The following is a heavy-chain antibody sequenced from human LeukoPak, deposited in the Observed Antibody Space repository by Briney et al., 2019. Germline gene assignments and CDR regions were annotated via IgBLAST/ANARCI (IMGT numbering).Heavy chain of an antibody. CDR3: ARDPLYYYGSGSPNWFDP. Sequence: ASVKVSCKASGYTFTSYGISWVRQAPGQGLEWMGWISAYNGNTSYAQKLQGRVTMTTDTSTSTAYMELRSLRSDDTAVYYCARDPLYYYGSGSPNWFDPWGQGTLVTVSS. J-gene: IGHJ5*02. D-gene: IGHD3-10*01. CDR1: GYTFTSYG. CDR2: ISAYNGNT. V-gene: IGHV1-18*01.